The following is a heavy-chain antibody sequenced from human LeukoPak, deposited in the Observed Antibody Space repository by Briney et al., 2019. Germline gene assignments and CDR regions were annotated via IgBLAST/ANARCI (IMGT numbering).Heavy chain of an antibody. V-gene: IGHV1-2*02. CDR1: GYTFTGYY. Sequence: GASVKVSCKASGYTFTGYYMHWVRQAPGQGLEWMGWINPNSGGTNYAQTFQGRVTMTRDTSISTAYMELCRLRSDDTAVYYCARDWNGYAPGDNWFDPWGQGTLVTVSS. J-gene: IGHJ5*02. D-gene: IGHD5-12*01. CDR3: ARDWNGYAPGDNWFDP. CDR2: INPNSGGT.